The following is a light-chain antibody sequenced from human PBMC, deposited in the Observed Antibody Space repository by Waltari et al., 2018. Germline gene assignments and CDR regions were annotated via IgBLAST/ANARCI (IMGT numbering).Light chain of an antibody. CDR2: EVT. CDR1: SSDIGYYDL. CDR3: CSYAGTRSLVV. Sequence: QSALTQPASVSGSLGQSITVSCTGTSSDIGYYDLVSWYQQHPGRAPNLIIYEVTKRPSGVSSRFSGAKSGNTASLTISGLHTEDEADYYCCSYAGTRSLVVFGGGTRLTVL. J-gene: IGLJ2*01. V-gene: IGLV2-23*02.